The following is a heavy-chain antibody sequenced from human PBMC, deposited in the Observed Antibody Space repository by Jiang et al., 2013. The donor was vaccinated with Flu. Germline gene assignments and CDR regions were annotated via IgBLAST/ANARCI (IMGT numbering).Heavy chain of an antibody. CDR3: STVTTSEWYFDL. J-gene: IGHJ2*01. Sequence: CKASGGTFRSYAISWVRQAPGQGLEWMGGIVPIFHTANYAQKFQGRVTITADKSTSTAYMELNSLRSEDTAVYYCSTVTTSEWYFDLWGLAPWSLSRQ. V-gene: IGHV1-69*06. CDR1: GGTFRSYA. D-gene: IGHD4-17*01. CDR2: IVPIFHTA.